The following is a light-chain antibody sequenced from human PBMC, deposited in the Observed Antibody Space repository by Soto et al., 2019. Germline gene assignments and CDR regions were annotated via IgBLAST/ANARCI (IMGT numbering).Light chain of an antibody. CDR1: QSISTY. CDR2: DTS. J-gene: IGKJ4*01. V-gene: IGKV1-39*01. Sequence: DIQMTQSPSSLSASVGDRVTITCRASQSISTYLNWYQQKSGTAPRLLIFDTSRLQSGVPSRFSGSGYGTDFTLTISSLQPEDFATYYCQQANSFPLTFGGGTKVDIK. CDR3: QQANSFPLT.